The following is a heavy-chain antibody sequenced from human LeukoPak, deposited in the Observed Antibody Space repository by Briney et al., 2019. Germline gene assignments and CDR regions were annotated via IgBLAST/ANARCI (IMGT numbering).Heavy chain of an antibody. V-gene: IGHV4-34*01. D-gene: IGHD3-3*01. CDR2: INHSGST. CDR1: GGSFSGYY. J-gene: IGHJ4*02. CDR3: ARSNYDFWSGYWDYYFDY. Sequence: SETLSLTCAVYGGSFSGYYWSWIRQPPGKGLEWIGEINHSGSTNYNPSLKSRVTISVDTSKNQFSLKLSSVTAAGTAVYYCARSNYDFWSGYWDYYFDYWGQGTLVTVSS.